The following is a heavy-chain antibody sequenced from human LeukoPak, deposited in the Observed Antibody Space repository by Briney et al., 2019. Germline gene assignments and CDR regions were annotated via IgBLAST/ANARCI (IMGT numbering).Heavy chain of an antibody. J-gene: IGHJ3*02. CDR2: IKQDGSEK. Sequence: PGGSLRLSCAASGFTLRNYWMSWVRQAPGKGLEWVANIKQDGSEKYYVDSVKGRFAISRDNAKNSLYLQMNSLRAEDTAVYYCARYGNGAWLAHYSFDIWGQGTMVTVSS. CDR1: GFTLRNYW. CDR3: ARYGNGAWLAHYSFDI. D-gene: IGHD6-19*01. V-gene: IGHV3-7*01.